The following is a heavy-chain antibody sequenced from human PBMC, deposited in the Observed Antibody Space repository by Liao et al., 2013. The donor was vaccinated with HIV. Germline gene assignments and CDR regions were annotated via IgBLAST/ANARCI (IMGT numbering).Heavy chain of an antibody. CDR1: GGSISSYY. V-gene: IGHV4-30-4*08. J-gene: IGHJ4*02. CDR2: IYHSGST. Sequence: QVQLQESGPGLVKPSETLSLTCTVSGGSISSYYWSWIRQSPGKGLEWIGHIYHSGSTYYSPSLKSRLVLSVDASENQVSLRMSSVTAADTAVYYCARDKSELGLDCWGQGTLVTVSS. CDR3: ARDKSELGLDC. D-gene: IGHD7-27*01.